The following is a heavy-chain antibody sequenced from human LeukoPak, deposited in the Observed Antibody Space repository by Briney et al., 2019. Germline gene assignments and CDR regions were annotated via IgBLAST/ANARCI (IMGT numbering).Heavy chain of an antibody. D-gene: IGHD3-10*01. CDR3: AXXXXYGSGSYYKYYFDY. V-gene: IGHV5-51*01. CDR2: IYPGDSDT. J-gene: IGHJ4*02. Sequence: GESLKISCKGSGCSFTSYWIGWVRQMPGKGLEWMGIIYPGDSDTRYSPSFQGQVTISADKYISTAYLQWSSLKDSDTPMYYCAXXXXYGSGSYYKYYFDYWGQGTLVTVSS. CDR1: GCSFTSYW.